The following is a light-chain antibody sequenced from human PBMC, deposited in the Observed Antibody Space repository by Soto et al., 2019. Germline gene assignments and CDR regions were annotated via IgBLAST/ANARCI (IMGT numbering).Light chain of an antibody. CDR2: RES. J-gene: IGKJ1*01. CDR3: KQYDYSWK. CDR1: QSVTSN. Sequence: VMTQCPGSVAVSPVERATRSFRASQSVTSNVAWYQQKPGQAPRILIYRESARATGLQARFSGSGSGTEFTLTISSLKSEDFGIYYRKQYDYSWKCGKGNKVDIK. V-gene: IGKV3D-15*01.